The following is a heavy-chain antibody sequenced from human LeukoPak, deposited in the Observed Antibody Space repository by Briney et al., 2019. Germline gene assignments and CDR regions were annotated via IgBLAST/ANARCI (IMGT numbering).Heavy chain of an antibody. D-gene: IGHD6-13*01. CDR1: GYTFTGYY. Sequence: ASVKVSCKASGYTFTGYYMHWVRQAPGQGLEWMGWINPNSGGTNYAQKFQGRVTMTRDTSISTAYMELSRLRSDDTAVYYCARNTIAAGVWFDPWGQGTLVTVSS. J-gene: IGHJ5*02. CDR3: ARNTIAAGVWFDP. CDR2: INPNSGGT. V-gene: IGHV1-2*02.